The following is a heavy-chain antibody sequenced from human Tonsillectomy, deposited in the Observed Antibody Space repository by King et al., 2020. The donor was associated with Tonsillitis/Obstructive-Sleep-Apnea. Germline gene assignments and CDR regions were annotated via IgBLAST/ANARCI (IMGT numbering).Heavy chain of an antibody. V-gene: IGHV3-49*04. CDR2: IRSKAYGGTT. D-gene: IGHD2-8*01. Sequence: VQLVESGGGLVQQGRSLRLSCTASGFTFGDYAMSWVRQAPGKGLEWVGFIRSKAYGGTTEYAASVKGRFTISRDDSKSIAYLQMNSLKTEDTAVYYCTRDIGYCTNGVCYNYYYYYMDVWGKGTTVTVSS. J-gene: IGHJ6*03. CDR1: GFTFGDYA. CDR3: TRDIGYCTNGVCYNYYYYYMDV.